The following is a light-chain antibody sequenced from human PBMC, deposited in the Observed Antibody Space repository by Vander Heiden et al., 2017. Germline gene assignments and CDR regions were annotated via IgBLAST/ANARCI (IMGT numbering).Light chain of an antibody. J-gene: IGLJ3*02. CDR1: KLGDKY. CDR2: QDN. Sequence: SYEVTQPPSVSVSPGQTASLTCSGDKLGDKYACWYQQKPGQSTVLVIYQDNKRPSGIPERFSGSTSGNTATLTISGTQPMDEADYYCQAWDNNIVVFGGGTKLTVL. V-gene: IGLV3-1*01. CDR3: QAWDNNIVV.